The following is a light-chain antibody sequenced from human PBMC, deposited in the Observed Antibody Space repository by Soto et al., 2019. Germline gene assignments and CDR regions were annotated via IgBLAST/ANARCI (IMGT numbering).Light chain of an antibody. J-gene: IGKJ2*01. CDR3: QLYGDSPMYT. Sequence: EIVLTQSPATLSLSPGERATLSCRASQTVRNNYLAWYQQKPGQAPRLLIYDASSRATGIPDRFSGGGSGTDFTLTISRLEPEDFAVYYCQLYGDSPMYTFGLGTKVDIK. CDR1: QTVRNNY. V-gene: IGKV3-20*01. CDR2: DAS.